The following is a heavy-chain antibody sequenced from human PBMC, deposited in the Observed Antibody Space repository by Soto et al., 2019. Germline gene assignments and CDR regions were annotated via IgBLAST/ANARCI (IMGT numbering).Heavy chain of an antibody. V-gene: IGHV3-73*01. CDR2: IRSKANSYAT. Sequence: GGSLRLSCAASGFTFSGSAMHWVRQASGKGLEWVGRIRSKANSYATAYAASVKGRFTISRDDSKNTAYLQMNSLKTEDTAVYYCTRPETYYYYMDVWGKGTTVTVSS. CDR1: GFTFSGSA. J-gene: IGHJ6*03. CDR3: TRPETYYYYMDV.